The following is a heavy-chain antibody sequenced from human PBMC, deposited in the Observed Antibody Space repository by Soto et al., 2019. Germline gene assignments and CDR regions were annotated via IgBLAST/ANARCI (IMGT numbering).Heavy chain of an antibody. V-gene: IGHV5-51*01. CDR3: ARSPRSSPYFDP. D-gene: IGHD6-13*01. Sequence: PGESLKISCQCSGYTFSNFWIAWVRQLPGKGLEYMGIIYPGDSETRYSPSFHGKVTISADRSIGTAYLQWSSLEASDSAFYFCARSPRSSPYFDPWGQGTLVTVS. CDR1: GYTFSNFW. CDR2: IYPGDSET. J-gene: IGHJ5*02.